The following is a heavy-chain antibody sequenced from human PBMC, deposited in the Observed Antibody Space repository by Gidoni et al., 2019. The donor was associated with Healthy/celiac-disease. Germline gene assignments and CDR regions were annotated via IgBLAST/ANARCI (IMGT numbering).Heavy chain of an antibody. D-gene: IGHD4-17*01. CDR3: ARDPSSRLDYGGNSFVWYFDY. CDR1: GFTFSSYA. Sequence: EVQLVESGGGLVQPGGSLRLSCAASGFTFSSYAMHWVRQAPEKGLEYVSAISSNGGSTYYANSVKGRFTISRDNSKNTLYLQMGSLRAEDMAVYYCARDPSSRLDYGGNSFVWYFDYWGQGTLVTVSS. J-gene: IGHJ4*02. V-gene: IGHV3-64*01. CDR2: ISSNGGST.